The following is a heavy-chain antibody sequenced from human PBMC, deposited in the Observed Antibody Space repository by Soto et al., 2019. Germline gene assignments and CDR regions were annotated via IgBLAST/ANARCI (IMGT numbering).Heavy chain of an antibody. V-gene: IGHV3-73*01. CDR2: IRSKANSYAT. D-gene: IGHD3-10*01. CDR3: TRPLAGSGSTWFDP. Sequence: GSLRLSCAASGFTFSGSAMHWVRQASGKGLEWVGRIRSKANSYATAYAASVKGRFTISRDDSKNTAYLQMNSLKTEDTAVYYCTRPLAGSGSTWFDPWGQGTLVTV. CDR1: GFTFSGSA. J-gene: IGHJ5*02.